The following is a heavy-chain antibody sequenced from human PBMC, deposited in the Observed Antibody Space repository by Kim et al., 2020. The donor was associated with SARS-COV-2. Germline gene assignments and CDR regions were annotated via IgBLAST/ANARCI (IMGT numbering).Heavy chain of an antibody. J-gene: IGHJ3*02. CDR3: SRAVRLSGDAFDI. CDR1: GFTSGDYP. D-gene: IGHD3-10*01. CDR2: IRTRAYGATT. V-gene: IGHV3-49*04. Sequence: GGSLRLSCTASGFTSGDYPMNWVRQAPGKGLEWVAYIRTRAYGATTEYAESVKGRFIISRDDSESIAYLQMNSLKTEDTAMYYCSRAVRLSGDAFDIWGQGTMVTVSS.